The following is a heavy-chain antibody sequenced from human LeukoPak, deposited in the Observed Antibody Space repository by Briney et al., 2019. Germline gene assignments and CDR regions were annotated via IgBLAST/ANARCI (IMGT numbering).Heavy chain of an antibody. CDR3: ARSTYCSGGSCSHNWFDP. Sequence: SETLSLTCTVSGGSISSYSWSWIRQPPGKGLEWIGYIYYSGSTNYNPSLKSRVTISLDTSKDQFSLKLSSVTAADTAVYYCARSTYCSGGSCSHNWFDPWGQGTLVTVSS. CDR1: GGSISSYS. D-gene: IGHD2-15*01. V-gene: IGHV4-59*01. CDR2: IYYSGST. J-gene: IGHJ5*02.